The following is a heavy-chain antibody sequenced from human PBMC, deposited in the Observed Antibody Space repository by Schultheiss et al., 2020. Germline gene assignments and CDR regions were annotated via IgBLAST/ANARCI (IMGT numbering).Heavy chain of an antibody. Sequence: SATLSLTCTVSGGSISSYYWSWIRQPPGKGLEWIGYIYYSGSTNYNPYLKSRVTISVDRSKNQFSLKLNSVTAADTAVYYCARGGNFGDYVPNFDYWGQGTLVTVSS. D-gene: IGHD4-17*01. CDR1: GGSISSYY. J-gene: IGHJ4*02. CDR2: IYYSGST. CDR3: ARGGNFGDYVPNFDY. V-gene: IGHV4-59*12.